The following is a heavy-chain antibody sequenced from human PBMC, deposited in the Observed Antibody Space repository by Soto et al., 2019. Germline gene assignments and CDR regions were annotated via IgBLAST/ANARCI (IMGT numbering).Heavy chain of an antibody. CDR3: ARDQIRQYYYDSSGYYPCDY. Sequence: ASVKVSCKASGYTFTSYYMHWVRQAPGQGLEWMGIINPSGGSTSYAQKFQGRVTMTRDTSTSTVYMELSSLRSEDTAVYYCARDQIRQYYYDSSGYYPCDYWGQGTLVTVSS. CDR1: GYTFTSYY. J-gene: IGHJ4*02. D-gene: IGHD3-22*01. CDR2: INPSGGST. V-gene: IGHV1-46*01.